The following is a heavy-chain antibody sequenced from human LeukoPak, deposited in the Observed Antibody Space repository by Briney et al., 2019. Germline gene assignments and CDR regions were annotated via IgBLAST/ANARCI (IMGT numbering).Heavy chain of an antibody. D-gene: IGHD3-22*01. CDR3: ATVDYYDSSGYLDY. CDR1: GYTLTELS. Sequence: ASVKVSCKVSGYTLTELSMHWVRQAPGNGLEWMGGFDPEDGETIYAQKFQGRVTMTEDTSTDTAYMELSSLRSEDTAVYYCATVDYYDSSGYLDYWGQGTLVTVSS. V-gene: IGHV1-24*01. CDR2: FDPEDGET. J-gene: IGHJ4*02.